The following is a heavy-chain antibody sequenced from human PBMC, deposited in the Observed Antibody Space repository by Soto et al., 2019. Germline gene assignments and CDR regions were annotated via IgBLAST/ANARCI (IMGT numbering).Heavy chain of an antibody. Sequence: VQLVESGGVVVQPGGSLRLSCAASGFTFSNYGMHWVRQAPGKGLEWVAVLRDDADDTYYADSVKGRFTISRDNSKNTLYLQMRSLRAEDTAVYYCARPYSSNSNWFDPWGQGTLVTVSS. CDR3: ARPYSSNSNWFDP. CDR1: GFTFSNYG. D-gene: IGHD6-19*01. CDR2: LRDDADDT. J-gene: IGHJ5*02. V-gene: IGHV3-33*08.